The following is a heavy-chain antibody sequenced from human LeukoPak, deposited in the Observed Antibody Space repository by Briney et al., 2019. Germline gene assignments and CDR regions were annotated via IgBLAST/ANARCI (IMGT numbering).Heavy chain of an antibody. J-gene: IGHJ2*01. Sequence: SETLSLTCSLSGGFISINTHYWGWIRQTPGKGPEWIGSVFYSGTTYFNPSLNGRLTISVDTSKNQFSLKLRSVTAADTAVYYCARHDWGGVYWYCDLWGRGTLVTVSS. CDR1: GGFISINTHY. D-gene: IGHD7-27*01. V-gene: IGHV4-39*01. CDR2: VFYSGTT. CDR3: ARHDWGGVYWYCDL.